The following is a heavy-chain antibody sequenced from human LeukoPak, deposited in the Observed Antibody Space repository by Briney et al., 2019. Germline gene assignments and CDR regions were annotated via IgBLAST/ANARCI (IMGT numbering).Heavy chain of an antibody. D-gene: IGHD2-2*02. CDR1: GGSISSYY. CDR3: ARTGYCSSASCYTASRPYSYYYMDV. J-gene: IGHJ6*03. CDR2: IYTSGST. V-gene: IGHV4-4*07. Sequence: PSGTLSLTCTVPGGSISSYYWSWIRQPAGKGLEWIGRIYTSGSTNYNPSLKSRVTMSVDTSKNQFSLKLSSVTAADTAVYYCARTGYCSSASCYTASRPYSYYYMDVWGKGTTVTVSS.